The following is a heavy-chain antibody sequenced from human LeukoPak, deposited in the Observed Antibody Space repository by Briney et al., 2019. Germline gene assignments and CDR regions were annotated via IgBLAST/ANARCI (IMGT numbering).Heavy chain of an antibody. CDR1: GGSISSYY. CDR3: ARGYRRWLQFNAFDI. Sequence: SETLSLTFTVSGGSISSYYLSWIRQPPGKGLEWIGYIYYSGSPNYNPSLKSRVTISVDTSKNQFSLKLSSVTAADTAVYYCARGYRRWLQFNAFDIWGQGTMVTVSS. CDR2: IYYSGSP. V-gene: IGHV4-59*01. D-gene: IGHD5-24*01. J-gene: IGHJ3*02.